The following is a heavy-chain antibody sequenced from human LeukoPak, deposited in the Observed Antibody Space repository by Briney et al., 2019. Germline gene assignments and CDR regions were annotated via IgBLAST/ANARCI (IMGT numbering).Heavy chain of an antibody. J-gene: IGHJ4*02. Sequence: ASETLSLTCTVSGDSISSFYWSWIRQPAGKGLEWIGHTYTSGSTNYSPSLKSRVTMSVDTSKNQFSLKLSSVTAADTAVYYCARDVLAATGSFDYWGQGTQVTVSS. D-gene: IGHD6-13*01. CDR2: TYTSGST. CDR3: ARDVLAATGSFDY. V-gene: IGHV4-4*07. CDR1: GDSISSFY.